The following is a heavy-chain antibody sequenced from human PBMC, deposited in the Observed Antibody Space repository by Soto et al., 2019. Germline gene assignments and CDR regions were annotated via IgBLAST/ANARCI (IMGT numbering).Heavy chain of an antibody. CDR2: IYWSGDE. J-gene: IGHJ3*02. CDR1: GFSLSTSGVG. V-gene: IGHV2-5*01. D-gene: IGHD6-6*01. CDR3: ARGIATLPVFAFDI. Sequence: SGPTLVNPTQTLTLTCSFSGFSLSTSGVGVGWIRQSPGKALEWLALIYWSGDEHYRPSLKSRLSITKDTSKNHVVLIMTDMDPVDTATYYCARGIATLPVFAFDIWGQVTMVPVSS.